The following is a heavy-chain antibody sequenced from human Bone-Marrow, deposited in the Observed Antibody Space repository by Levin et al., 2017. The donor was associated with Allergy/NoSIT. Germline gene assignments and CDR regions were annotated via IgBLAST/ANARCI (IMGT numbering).Heavy chain of an antibody. Sequence: PGGSLRLSCTASGFSFSNFAMNWVRQTQGRGLEWVSSISGGGGSTYYHDAVKGRFTISRDNSKNTLYLQMNSLTAEDTAVYYCAKVAPSNCNGGSCYFPGFDSWGQGTLLTVSS. CDR1: GFSFSNFA. V-gene: IGHV3-23*01. CDR2: ISGGGGST. CDR3: AKVAPSNCNGGSCYFPGFDS. J-gene: IGHJ4*02. D-gene: IGHD2-15*01.